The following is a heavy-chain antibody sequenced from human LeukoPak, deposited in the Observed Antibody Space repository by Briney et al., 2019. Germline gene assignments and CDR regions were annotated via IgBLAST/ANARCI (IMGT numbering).Heavy chain of an antibody. V-gene: IGHV1-69*05. Sequence: GASVKVSCKASGGTFSSYAISWVRQAPGQGLEWMGRIIPIFGTANYAQKFQGRVTITTDESTSTAYMELSSLRSEDTAVYYCARELSGGYFDAFDIWGQGTMVTVSS. D-gene: IGHD1-26*01. CDR3: ARELSGGYFDAFDI. CDR2: IIPIFGTA. J-gene: IGHJ3*02. CDR1: GGTFSSYA.